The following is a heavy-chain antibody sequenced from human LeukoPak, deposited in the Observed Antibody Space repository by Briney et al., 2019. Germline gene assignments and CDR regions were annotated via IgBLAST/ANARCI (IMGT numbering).Heavy chain of an antibody. CDR3: AKDPYYYDTSGYNGDH. J-gene: IGHJ4*02. CDR2: ITGTGGST. V-gene: IGHV3-23*01. Sequence: GGSLRLSCAASGFTFSSYTMSWVRQAPGKGLEWVSAITGTGGSTFYAGSVRGRFTISRDNSKNTLFLQMNSLRAEDTAVYYCAKDPYYYDTSGYNGDHWGQGTLVTVSS. D-gene: IGHD3-22*01. CDR1: GFTFSSYT.